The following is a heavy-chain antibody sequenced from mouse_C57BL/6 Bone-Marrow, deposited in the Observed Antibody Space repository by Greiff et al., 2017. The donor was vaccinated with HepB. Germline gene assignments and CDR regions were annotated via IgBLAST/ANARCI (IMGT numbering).Heavy chain of an antibody. Sequence: DVKLEESGPGLVKPSQSLSLTCSVTGYSITSGYYWNWIRQFPGNKLEWMGYISYDGSNNYNPSLKNRISITRDTSNNQFFLKLNSVTTEDTATYYCAREGGYYGGFAYWGQGTLVTVSA. D-gene: IGHD1-1*02. J-gene: IGHJ3*01. CDR1: GYSITSGYY. V-gene: IGHV3-6*01. CDR3: AREGGYYGGFAY. CDR2: ISYDGSN.